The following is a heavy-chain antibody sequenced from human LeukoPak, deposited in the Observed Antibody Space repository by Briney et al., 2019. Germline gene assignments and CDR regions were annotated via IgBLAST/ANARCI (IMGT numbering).Heavy chain of an antibody. D-gene: IGHD3-10*01. CDR2: INHNSGGT. J-gene: IGHJ4*02. CDR3: ARGLGPRRAHTPFDY. V-gene: IGHV1-2*02. CDR1: GYTFTGYY. Sequence: ASVKVSCKASGYTFTGYYMHWVRQAPAQGLEWMGWINHNSGGTNYAQKFQGRVTMTRDTSISTAYMEPSRLRSDDTAVYYCARGLGPRRAHTPFDYWGQGTLVTVSS.